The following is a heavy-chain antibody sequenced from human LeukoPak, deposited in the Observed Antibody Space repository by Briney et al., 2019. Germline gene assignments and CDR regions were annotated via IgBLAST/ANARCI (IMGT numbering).Heavy chain of an antibody. V-gene: IGHV3-23*01. CDR3: ANLLSTNSGAGSPLDN. CDR2: ISGRGVST. J-gene: IGHJ4*02. D-gene: IGHD3-10*01. Sequence: TGGSLRLSCAASGFTFSSYAMTWVRQAPGKGLEWVSAISGRGVSTYYADSVKGRFTFSRDNSKNTLYLQMNSLRVEDTAVYYCANLLSTNSGAGSPLDNWGQGTLVTVSS. CDR1: GFTFSSYA.